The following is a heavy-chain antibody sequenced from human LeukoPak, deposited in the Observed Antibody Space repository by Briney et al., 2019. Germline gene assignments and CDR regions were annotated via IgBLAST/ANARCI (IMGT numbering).Heavy chain of an antibody. D-gene: IGHD1-26*01. CDR3: ARGRRYSGSYYFDY. CDR1: GGSISSYY. J-gene: IGHJ4*02. Sequence: SETLSLTCTVSGGSISSYYWSWIRQPPGKGLEWIGYIYYSGSTNYNPSLKSRVTISVDTSKNQFSLKLSSVTAADTAVYYCARGRRYSGSYYFDYWGQGTLVTVSS. CDR2: IYYSGST. V-gene: IGHV4-59*01.